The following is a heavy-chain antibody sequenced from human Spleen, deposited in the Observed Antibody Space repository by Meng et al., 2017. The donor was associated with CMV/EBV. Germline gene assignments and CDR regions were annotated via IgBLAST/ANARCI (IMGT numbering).Heavy chain of an antibody. CDR2: IYYSGST. J-gene: IGHJ6*02. CDR3: ARGTELALNYYYSGFDV. V-gene: IGHV4-39*07. Sequence: SETLSLTCTVSGGSISSSSYYWGWIRQPPGKGLEWIGSIYYSGSTYYNPSLKSRVTISVDTSKNQFSLKLSSVTAADTAVYYCARGTELALNYYYSGFDVWGQGTTVTVSS. CDR1: GGSISSSSYY. D-gene: IGHD1-26*01.